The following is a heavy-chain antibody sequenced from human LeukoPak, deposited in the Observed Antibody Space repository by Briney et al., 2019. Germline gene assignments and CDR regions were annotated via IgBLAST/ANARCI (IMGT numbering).Heavy chain of an antibody. Sequence: PGRSLRLSCATSGFTFSRYAMQWVRQAPGKGLEWVAVISSDGNLIFYADSVKGRFTISRDNSKNTVYLQMNGLRAEDTAVFYCAREEYDYALGALDVWGKGTTVTVSS. D-gene: IGHD4/OR15-4a*01. J-gene: IGHJ6*04. CDR3: AREEYDYALGALDV. V-gene: IGHV3-30*04. CDR1: GFTFSRYA. CDR2: ISSDGNLI.